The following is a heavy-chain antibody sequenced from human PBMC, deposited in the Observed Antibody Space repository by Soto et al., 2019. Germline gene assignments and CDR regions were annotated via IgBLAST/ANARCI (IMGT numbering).Heavy chain of an antibody. V-gene: IGHV1-69*11. D-gene: IGHD4-17*01. CDR2: IVPSLDTT. CDR1: GGTFSSSG. Sequence: QVHLVQSGTEVKKPGSSVKVSCKASGGTFSSSGFSWVRQAPGQGLEWMGMIVPSLDTTNYAQKFQARVTITADEVTSTACMELRSLTSEDTAVYYCARGLRSRYTAYPSAVDAWGQGTRVIVTS. J-gene: IGHJ6*02. CDR3: ARGLRSRYTAYPSAVDA.